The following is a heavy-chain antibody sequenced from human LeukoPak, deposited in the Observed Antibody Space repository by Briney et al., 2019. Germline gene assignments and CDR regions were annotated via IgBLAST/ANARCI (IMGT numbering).Heavy chain of an antibody. D-gene: IGHD2-21*01. CDR3: ARDDSAGPDDGDY. CDR2: IIPIFGTA. CDR1: GGTFSSYA. Sequence: GASVKVSCKASGGTFSSYAISWVRQAPGQGLEWMGGIIPIFGTANYAQKFQGRVTITADESTSTAYMELSSLRSEDTAVYYCARDDSAGPDDGDYWGQGTLVTVSS. V-gene: IGHV1-69*13. J-gene: IGHJ4*02.